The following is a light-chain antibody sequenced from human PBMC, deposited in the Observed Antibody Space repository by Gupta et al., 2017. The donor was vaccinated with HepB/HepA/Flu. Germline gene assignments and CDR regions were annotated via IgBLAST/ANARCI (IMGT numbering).Light chain of an antibody. J-gene: IGKJ2*04. Sequence: DIQLTQSPSFLSASVGDRVTITCRASQGISSYLAWYQQKPGKAPKLLIYAASTLQSGVPSRFSGRGSGTEFNLTISSLQPEDFATYYCQQLNSYPCSFGQGTKMEIK. CDR3: QQLNSYPCS. CDR2: AAS. V-gene: IGKV1-9*01. CDR1: QGISSY.